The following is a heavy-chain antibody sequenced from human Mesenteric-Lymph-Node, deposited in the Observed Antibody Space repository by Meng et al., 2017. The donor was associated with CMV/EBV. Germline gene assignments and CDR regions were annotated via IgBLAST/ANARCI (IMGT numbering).Heavy chain of an antibody. Sequence: GSLRLSCSTSGGSISNYYWSWIRQSPGRGLEWIGYVYYDGDTKYNPSLKSRVTISVDMSKNQFSLSLTSVTGADTAVYYCTRGVRTTTIDLWGRGTLVTVSS. CDR1: GGSISNYY. D-gene: IGHD1/OR15-1a*01. V-gene: IGHV4-59*01. CDR3: TRGVRTTTIDL. J-gene: IGHJ5*02. CDR2: VYYDGDT.